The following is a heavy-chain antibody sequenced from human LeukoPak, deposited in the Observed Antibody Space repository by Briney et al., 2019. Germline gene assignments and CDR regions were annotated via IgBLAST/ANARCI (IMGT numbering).Heavy chain of an antibody. CDR3: ARHASSSGYYRY. CDR1: GFTFSSYG. D-gene: IGHD6-19*01. CDR2: IWYDGSSK. Sequence: GRSLRLSCAASGFTFSSYGMHWVRQAPGKGLEWVAVIWYDGSSKYYADSVKGRFTISRDNSKNTLYLQMNSLRAEDTAVYYCARHASSSGYYRYWGQGTLVTVSS. J-gene: IGHJ4*02. V-gene: IGHV3-33*01.